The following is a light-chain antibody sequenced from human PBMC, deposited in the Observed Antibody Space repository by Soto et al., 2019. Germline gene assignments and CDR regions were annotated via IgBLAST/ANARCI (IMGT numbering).Light chain of an antibody. V-gene: IGKV3-15*01. Sequence: EIVMTQSPATLSVSPGERVTLSCRASQSVGSSLAWYQQKPGQAPRLLVYGASARATGIPVRFSGSGSGTEFTLTISSLRSEDFAVYYCQQYYNLRTFGQGTKVENK. CDR1: QSVGSS. J-gene: IGKJ1*01. CDR2: GAS. CDR3: QQYYNLRT.